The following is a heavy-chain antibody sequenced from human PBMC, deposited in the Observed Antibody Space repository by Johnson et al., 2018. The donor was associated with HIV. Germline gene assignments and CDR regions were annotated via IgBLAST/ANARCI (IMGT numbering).Heavy chain of an antibody. Sequence: VQLVESGGGLVQPGGSLRLSCAASGFTVSRNYMSWVRQAPGKGMEWVSVIHSGGSTYYADSVKGRFTISRDNSKNTLYLQMNSLRGEDTAMYYCARVRAGAFDIWGQGTMVTVSS. V-gene: IGHV3-66*02. D-gene: IGHD3-10*01. CDR1: GFTVSRNY. CDR3: ARVRAGAFDI. J-gene: IGHJ3*02. CDR2: IHSGGST.